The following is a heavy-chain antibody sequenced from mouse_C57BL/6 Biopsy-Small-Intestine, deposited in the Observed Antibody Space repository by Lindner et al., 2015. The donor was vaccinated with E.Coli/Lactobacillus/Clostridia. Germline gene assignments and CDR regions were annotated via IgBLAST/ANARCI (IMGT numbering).Heavy chain of an antibody. Sequence: SVKVSCKASGYTFSNSRVTWVRQAPGQGLEWMGWISAYNGNTKYALKLQDRVTMTTDTSTNTAYMELRSLRSDDTAVYYCARDLRGRYYPDYYYGMDVWGQGTTVTVSS. CDR1: GYTFSNSR. CDR2: ISAYNGNT. J-gene: IGHJ1*01. D-gene: IGHD1-1*01. V-gene: IGHV1-84*02. CDR3: ARDLRGRYYPDYYYGMDV.